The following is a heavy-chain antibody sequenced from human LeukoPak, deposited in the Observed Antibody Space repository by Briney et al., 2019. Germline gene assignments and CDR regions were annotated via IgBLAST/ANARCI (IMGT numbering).Heavy chain of an antibody. CDR1: GFTFSNAW. CDR3: ARLYDGSAYHADHFDY. CDR2: ISSSSSYI. V-gene: IGHV3-21*01. D-gene: IGHD3-22*01. J-gene: IGHJ4*02. Sequence: GGSLRLSCAASGFTFSNAWMSWVRQAPGKGLEWVSSISSSSSYIYYADSMKGRFTISRDNAKNSLYLQMNSLRAEDTAVYYCARLYDGSAYHADHFDYWGQGTLVIVSS.